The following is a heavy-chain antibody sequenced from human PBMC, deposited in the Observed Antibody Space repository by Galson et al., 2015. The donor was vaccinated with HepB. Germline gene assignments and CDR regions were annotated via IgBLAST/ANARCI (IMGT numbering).Heavy chain of an antibody. V-gene: IGHV3-21*06. Sequence: SLRLSCAGSEFTSSSFTMNWVRQLPGKGLEWVSSISSAGDVTYYADSVKRRFIVSRDNARNSLFLQMNNLTGEDTAIYFCARLGRRNWGAVGFDTWGQGTVVSVSS. CDR2: ISSAGDVT. J-gene: IGHJ4*02. CDR3: ARLGRRNWGAVGFDT. D-gene: IGHD7-27*01. CDR1: EFTSSSFT.